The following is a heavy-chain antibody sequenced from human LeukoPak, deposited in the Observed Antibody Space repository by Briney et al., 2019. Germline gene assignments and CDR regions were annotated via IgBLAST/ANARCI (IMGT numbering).Heavy chain of an antibody. V-gene: IGHV3-23*01. Sequence: PGGSLRLSCAASGFTFSSYAMSWVRKAPGKGLEWVSAISGSGGSTYYADSVKGRFTISRDNSKNTLYLQMNSLRVEDTAVYYCARGIVGRGPTRSWYFDLWGRDTLVTVSS. D-gene: IGHD2-15*01. CDR1: GFTFSSYA. J-gene: IGHJ2*01. CDR3: ARGIVGRGPTRSWYFDL. CDR2: ISGSGGST.